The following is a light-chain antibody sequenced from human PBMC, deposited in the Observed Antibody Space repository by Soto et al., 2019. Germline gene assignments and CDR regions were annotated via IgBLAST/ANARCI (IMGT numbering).Light chain of an antibody. CDR1: QSVSNNY. J-gene: IGKJ5*01. CDR2: GAS. Sequence: IVMTQSPATLSVSPWERATLSCRASQSVSNNYLAWYQQKPGQAPRLLIYGASNRATGIPDRFSGSGSGTDFTLTISRLEPEDFAVYYCQQCGSSSTFGQGTRLEIK. CDR3: QQCGSSST. V-gene: IGKV3-20*01.